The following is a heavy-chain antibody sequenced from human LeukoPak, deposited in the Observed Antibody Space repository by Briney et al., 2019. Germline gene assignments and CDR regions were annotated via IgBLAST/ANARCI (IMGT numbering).Heavy chain of an antibody. J-gene: IGHJ4*02. CDR3: AKSGGYGLIDY. CDR1: GVSISSYY. CDR2: IYSSGST. V-gene: IGHV4-59*04. D-gene: IGHD1-26*01. Sequence: PSETLSLTCTVSGVSISSYYWSWIRQPPGKGLEWIGSIYSSGSTYYNASLQSRVTISIETSKNQISLRLNSVTAADTAIYYCAKSGGYGLIDYWGQGTLVTVSS.